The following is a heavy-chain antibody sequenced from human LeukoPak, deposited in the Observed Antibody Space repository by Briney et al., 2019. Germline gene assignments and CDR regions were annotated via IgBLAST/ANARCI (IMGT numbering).Heavy chain of an antibody. CDR3: ARSSYVPYPFTYYYDGSGYYPPEAD. Sequence: ASVKVSCKASGGTFSSYAISWVRQAPGQGLEWMGRIIPILGIANYAQKFQGRVTITADKSTSTAYMELSSLRSEDTAVYYCARSSYVPYPFTYYYDGSGYYPPEADWGQGTLVTVSS. CDR1: GGTFSSYA. J-gene: IGHJ4*02. V-gene: IGHV1-69*04. D-gene: IGHD3-22*01. CDR2: IIPILGIA.